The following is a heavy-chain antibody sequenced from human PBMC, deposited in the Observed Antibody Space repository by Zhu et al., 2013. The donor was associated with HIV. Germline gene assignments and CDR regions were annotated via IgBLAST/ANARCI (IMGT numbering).Heavy chain of an antibody. CDR2: INHSGST. Sequence: QVQLQQWGAGLLKPSETLSLTCAVYGGSFSGYYWSWIRQPPGKGLEWIGEINHSGSTNYNPSLKSRVTISVDTSKNQFSLKLSSVTAADTAVYYCARGEIVVVPAAIRGYSLTFDYWGQGTLVTVSS. D-gene: IGHD2-2*01. J-gene: IGHJ4*02. CDR3: ARGEIVVVPAAIRGYSLTFDY. V-gene: IGHV4-34*01. CDR1: GGSFSGYY.